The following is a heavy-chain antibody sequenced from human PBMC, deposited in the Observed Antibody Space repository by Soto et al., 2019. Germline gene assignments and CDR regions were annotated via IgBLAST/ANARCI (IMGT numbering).Heavy chain of an antibody. D-gene: IGHD6-25*01. Sequence: QVQLVQSGAEVKKPGASVKVSCKASGYTFTTCAIHWVRQAPGQRLEWMGWINAGNGNTKYSQKFQGRVTITTDTSASTAHMELSSLRSDDTAVYYCARDDAAAGNINFDHWGQGTLVTVS. CDR3: ARDDAAAGNINFDH. CDR2: INAGNGNT. CDR1: GYTFTTCA. J-gene: IGHJ4*02. V-gene: IGHV1-3*01.